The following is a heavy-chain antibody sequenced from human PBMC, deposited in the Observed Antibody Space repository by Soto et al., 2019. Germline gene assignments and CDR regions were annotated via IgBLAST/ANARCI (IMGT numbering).Heavy chain of an antibody. CDR3: ERDRHSGQDSLYGMDV. CDR2: IYYSGST. Sequence: PSETLSLTCTVSGGSISSGGYYWSWIRQHPGKGLEWIGYIYYSGSTYYNPSLKSRVTISVDTSKNQFSLKLSSVTAAETAVYYCERDRHSGQDSLYGMDVWGQGTTVTVSS. D-gene: IGHD1-26*01. CDR1: GGSISSGGYY. V-gene: IGHV4-31*03. J-gene: IGHJ6*02.